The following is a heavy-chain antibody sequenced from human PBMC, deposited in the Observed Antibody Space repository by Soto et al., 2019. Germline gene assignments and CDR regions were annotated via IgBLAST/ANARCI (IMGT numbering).Heavy chain of an antibody. V-gene: IGHV3-7*01. CDR3: ARDSQYSYGYTAFDI. J-gene: IGHJ3*02. CDR2: IKQDGSEK. D-gene: IGHD5-18*01. Sequence: GGSLRLSCAASGFTFSSYWMSWVRQAPGKGLEWVANIKQDGSEKYYVDSVKGRFTISRDNAKNSLYLQMNSLRAEDTAVYYCARDSQYSYGYTAFDIWGQGTMVTVSS. CDR1: GFTFSSYW.